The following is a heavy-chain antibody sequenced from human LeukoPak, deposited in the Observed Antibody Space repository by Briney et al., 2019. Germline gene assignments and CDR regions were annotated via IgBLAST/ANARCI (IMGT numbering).Heavy chain of an antibody. CDR2: IYTSGST. J-gene: IGHJ4*02. D-gene: IGHD6-13*01. CDR3: ARGVYIAAAQYAY. Sequence: SETLSLTCTVSGNSISSYYWSWIRQPAGKGLEWIGRIYTSGSTNYNPSLKSRVTMSVDTSKNQFSLRLSSVTAADTAVYYCARGVYIAAAQYAYWGQGTLVTVSS. CDR1: GNSISSYY. V-gene: IGHV4-4*07.